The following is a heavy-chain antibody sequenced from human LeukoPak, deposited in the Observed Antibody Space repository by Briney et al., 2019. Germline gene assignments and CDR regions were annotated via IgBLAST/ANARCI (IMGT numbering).Heavy chain of an antibody. Sequence: SGPALVKPTQTLTLTCTFSGFSLSTSGMCVSWIRQPPGKALEWLALIDWGDDKYYSTSLKTRLTISKGTSKNQVVLTMTNMDPVDTATYYCARMLYGDSVNYFDYWGQGTLVTVSS. CDR3: ARMLYGDSVNYFDY. V-gene: IGHV2-70*01. D-gene: IGHD4-17*01. J-gene: IGHJ4*02. CDR2: IDWGDDK. CDR1: GFSLSTSGMC.